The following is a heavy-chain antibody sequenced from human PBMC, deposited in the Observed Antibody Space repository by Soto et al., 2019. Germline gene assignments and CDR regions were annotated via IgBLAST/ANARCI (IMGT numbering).Heavy chain of an antibody. Sequence: EVQLLESGGGLVQPGGSLRLSCAASGFTFSSYAMRWVRQAPVKGLEWVSAISGSGGRTYYADSVKGRFTISRDNSKDTLYLQTNRLSAEDTAVYHCARRGSGSYYDYWGQGTLVTVSS. V-gene: IGHV3-23*01. D-gene: IGHD1-26*01. CDR3: ARRGSGSYYDY. CDR1: GFTFSSYA. J-gene: IGHJ4*02. CDR2: ISGSGGRT.